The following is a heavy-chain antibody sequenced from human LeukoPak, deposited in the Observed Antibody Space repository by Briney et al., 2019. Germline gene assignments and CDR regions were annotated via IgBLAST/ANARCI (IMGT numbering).Heavy chain of an antibody. CDR2: IKSKGDGDTT. CDR1: GFTFTNAW. V-gene: IGHV3-15*01. Sequence: GGSLRLSCAASGFTFTNAWMTWVRQAPGKGLEWVGRIKSKGDGDTTDYAAPVKGRFSMSRDDSKATMYLQMYSLEAEDTAVYYCTTDLGLTMIRGVIVYWGQGALVTVAS. J-gene: IGHJ4*02. CDR3: TTDLGLTMIRGVIVY. D-gene: IGHD3-10*01.